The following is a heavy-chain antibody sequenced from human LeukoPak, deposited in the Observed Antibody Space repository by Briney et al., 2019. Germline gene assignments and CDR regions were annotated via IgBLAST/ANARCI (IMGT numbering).Heavy chain of an antibody. CDR2: IKSKSDGGTT. CDR3: AKIHPGDY. Sequence: PGGSLRLSCAASGFTLSVAWMNWVRQAPGKGLEWVGRIKSKSDGGTTDYVTPVKGRFTISRDDSKNTLYLQMNSLKTEDTAVYYCAKIHPGDYWGQGTLVTVSS. CDR1: GFTLSVAW. V-gene: IGHV3-15*01. J-gene: IGHJ4*02.